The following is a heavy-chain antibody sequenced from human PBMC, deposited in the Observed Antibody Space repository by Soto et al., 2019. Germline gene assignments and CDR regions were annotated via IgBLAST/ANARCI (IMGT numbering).Heavy chain of an antibody. CDR1: GYTFTSYG. D-gene: IGHD6-19*01. CDR2: ISAYNGNT. V-gene: IGHV1-18*01. Sequence: GASVKVSCKASGYTFTSYGISWVRQATGQGLEWMGWISAYNGNTNYAQKLQGRVTMTTDTSTSTAYLELRSLRSDVTAVYYCAYSSGWYFDWFDPWGQGTLVTSPQ. J-gene: IGHJ5*02. CDR3: AYSSGWYFDWFDP.